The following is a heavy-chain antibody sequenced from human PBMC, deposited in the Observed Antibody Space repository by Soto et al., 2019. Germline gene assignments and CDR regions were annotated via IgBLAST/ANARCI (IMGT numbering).Heavy chain of an antibody. V-gene: IGHV1-69*12. Sequence: QVQLVQSGAEVKKPGSSVKVSCKASGGTFSSYAINWVRQAPGQGLEWLGGIIRIFGTPDYAQRFQGRATNTADESTSTAYMELSSLRSEDTAVYYCARQGSNEYYYYGMDVWGQGTTVTVSS. D-gene: IGHD3-10*01. CDR3: ARQGSNEYYYYGMDV. CDR1: GGTFSSYA. J-gene: IGHJ6*02. CDR2: IIRIFGTP.